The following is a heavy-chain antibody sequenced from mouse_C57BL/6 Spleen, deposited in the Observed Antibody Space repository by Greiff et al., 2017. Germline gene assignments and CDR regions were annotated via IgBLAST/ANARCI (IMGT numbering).Heavy chain of an antibody. CDR3: ARRDYGYPFDY. CDR1: GYAFSSYW. J-gene: IGHJ2*01. CDR2: IYPGDGDT. Sequence: VQLQQSGAELVKPGASVKISCKASGYAFSSYWMNWVKQRPGKGLEWIGQIYPGDGDTNYNGKFKGKATLTADKSSSTAYMQLSSLTSEDSAVYFCARRDYGYPFDYWGQGTTLTVSS. D-gene: IGHD2-2*01. V-gene: IGHV1-80*01.